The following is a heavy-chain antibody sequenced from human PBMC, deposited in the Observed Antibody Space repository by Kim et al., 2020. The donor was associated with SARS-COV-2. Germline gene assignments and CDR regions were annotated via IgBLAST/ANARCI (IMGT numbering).Heavy chain of an antibody. J-gene: IGHJ4*02. CDR3: ARVRDGFFDY. Sequence: GRTYHNPSLQRRVSMSVDTTTNQFSLKMTSVTAADTAVYYCARVRDGFFDYWGRGALVTVSS. V-gene: IGHV4-31*02. D-gene: IGHD5-12*01. CDR2: GRT.